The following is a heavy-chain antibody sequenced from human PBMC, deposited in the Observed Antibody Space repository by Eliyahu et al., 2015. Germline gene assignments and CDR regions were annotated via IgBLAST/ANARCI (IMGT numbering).Heavy chain of an antibody. Sequence: EVQLVESGGGLVKPGGSLRLSCAASGFTFSRSSMNWVRPGSGKGLGWVSSITGGSSSIHYADSVKGRFTISRDNAKNSLYLQMNSLRAEDTAVYYCAKTMPAGVVFDHWGQGTLVTVSS. J-gene: IGHJ4*02. CDR1: GFTFSRSS. CDR2: ITGGSSSI. V-gene: IGHV3-21*01. CDR3: AKTMPAGVVFDH. D-gene: IGHD2-21*01.